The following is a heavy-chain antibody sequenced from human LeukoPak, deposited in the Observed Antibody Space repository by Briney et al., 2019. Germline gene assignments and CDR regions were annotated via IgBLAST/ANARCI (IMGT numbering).Heavy chain of an antibody. J-gene: IGHJ4*02. CDR1: GFIFRNYA. V-gene: IGHV3-23*01. CDR3: AKWGDYDILTAYYGSDF. D-gene: IGHD3-9*01. CDR2: ITGSGDTT. Sequence: PGASLRLSCAASGFIFRNYAMSWVRQAPGKGLEWVSAITGSGDTTYYADSVKGRFTISRDNSKNTLYVEMNTLRAEDTAVYYCAKWGDYDILTAYYGSDFWGQGTLVTVSS.